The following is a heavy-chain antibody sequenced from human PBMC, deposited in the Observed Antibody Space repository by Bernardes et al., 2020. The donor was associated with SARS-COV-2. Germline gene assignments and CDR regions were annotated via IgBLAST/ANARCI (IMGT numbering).Heavy chain of an antibody. CDR3: ARNGVLLWFGELFVGDY. V-gene: IGHV7-4-1*02. D-gene: IGHD3-10*01. J-gene: IGHJ4*02. CDR1: GYTFTSYA. CDR2: INTNTGNP. Sequence: ASVKVSCKASGYTFTSYAMNWVRQAPGQGLEWMGWINTNTGNPTYAQGFTGRFVFSLDTSVSTAYLQISSLKAEDTAVYYCARNGVLLWFGELFVGDYWGQGTLVTVSS.